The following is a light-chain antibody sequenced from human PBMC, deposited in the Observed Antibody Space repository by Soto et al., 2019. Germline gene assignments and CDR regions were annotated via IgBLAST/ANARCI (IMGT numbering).Light chain of an antibody. V-gene: IGLV2-23*01. CDR2: EGS. Sequence: QSALTQPASVSGSPGQSITISCTGSSSDVGRYNIVSWYQQHPGKAPKLMIYEGSQRPSGVSDRFSGSKSGNTASLTISGLQAEDEADYYCCSYAGSSTLVFGGGTKLTVL. CDR1: SSDVGRYNI. CDR3: CSYAGSSTLV. J-gene: IGLJ2*01.